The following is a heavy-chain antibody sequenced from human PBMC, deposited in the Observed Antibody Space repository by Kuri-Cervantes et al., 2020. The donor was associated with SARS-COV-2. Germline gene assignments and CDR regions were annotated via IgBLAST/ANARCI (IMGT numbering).Heavy chain of an antibody. J-gene: IGHJ4*02. V-gene: IGHV1-69*05. Sequence: SVKVSCKASGGTFSSYAISWVRQAPGQGLEWMGGIIPIFGTANYAQKFQGRVTTTTDESTSTAYMELSSLRSEDTAVYYCASTILGLNSSGWYGYFDYWGQGTLVTVSS. CDR2: IIPIFGTA. CDR3: ASTILGLNSSGWYGYFDY. CDR1: GGTFSSYA. D-gene: IGHD6-19*01.